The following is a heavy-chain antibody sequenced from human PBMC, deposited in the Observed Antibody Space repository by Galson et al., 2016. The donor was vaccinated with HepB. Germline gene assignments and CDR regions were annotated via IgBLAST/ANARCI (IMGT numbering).Heavy chain of an antibody. CDR2: IIPVLGTS. V-gene: IGHV1-69*13. Sequence: SVKVSCKASGGTFSNYAISWVRQAPGQNLEWVGGIIPVLGTSDYAQYFEGRVTITADESTGTVYMELTNLRSDDTAVYYCARDMSRAHWHFDLWGRGTLVTVTS. D-gene: IGHD5/OR15-5a*01. CDR3: ARDMSRAHWHFDL. J-gene: IGHJ2*01. CDR1: GGTFSNYA.